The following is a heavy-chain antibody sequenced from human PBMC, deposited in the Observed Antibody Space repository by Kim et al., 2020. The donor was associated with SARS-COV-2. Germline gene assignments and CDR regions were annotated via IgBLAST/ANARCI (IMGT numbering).Heavy chain of an antibody. D-gene: IGHD6-19*01. Sequence: GGSLRLSRAASGLSVSSYAMHWVRQAPGRGLEWVALMSYDGSSEFYADSVKGRFTISRDNAKNTLYLQLSSLRTEDTAVYYCARPAVVSADWYFDLWGRG. J-gene: IGHJ2*01. CDR2: MSYDGSSE. V-gene: IGHV3-30*04. CDR3: ARPAVVSADWYFDL. CDR1: GLSVSSYA.